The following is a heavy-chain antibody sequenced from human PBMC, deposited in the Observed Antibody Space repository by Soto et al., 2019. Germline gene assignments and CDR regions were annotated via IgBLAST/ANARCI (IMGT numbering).Heavy chain of an antibody. D-gene: IGHD3-3*01. CDR2: ISGSGGST. Sequence: EVQLLESGGGLVQPGGSLRLSCAASGFTFSSYAMSWVRQAPGKGLEWVSAISGSGGSTYYADSVKGRFTISRDNSKNTLYLQMNSLRAEDTAVYYCAKDPSRDFWSGSPLGYFDYWGQGTLVTVSS. V-gene: IGHV3-23*01. J-gene: IGHJ4*02. CDR3: AKDPSRDFWSGSPLGYFDY. CDR1: GFTFSSYA.